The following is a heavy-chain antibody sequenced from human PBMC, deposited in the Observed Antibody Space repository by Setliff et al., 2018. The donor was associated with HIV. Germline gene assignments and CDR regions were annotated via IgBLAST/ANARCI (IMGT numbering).Heavy chain of an antibody. CDR3: ARGAAYYYDSSGWGDAFDI. Sequence: SETLSLTCAVSGDSISSGGYYWSWIRQHPGKGLEWIGYIFYSGNTCFNPSLKSRVTMLVDTSKNQFSLKLSSVTAADTAVYYCARGAAYYYDSSGWGDAFDIWGQGTMVTVS. CDR2: IFYSGNT. CDR1: GDSISSGGYY. V-gene: IGHV4-31*11. J-gene: IGHJ3*02. D-gene: IGHD3-22*01.